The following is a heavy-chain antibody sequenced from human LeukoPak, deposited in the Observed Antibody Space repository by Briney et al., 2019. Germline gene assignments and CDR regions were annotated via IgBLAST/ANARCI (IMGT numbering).Heavy chain of an antibody. Sequence: PGGSLRLSCAASGFTFSSYAMSWVRQAPGKGLEWVSSISGSGGSTFYADSVKGRFTISRANSKNTVYLQMDSLRAEDTAVYYCAREMTEFDYWGQGTLVTVSS. J-gene: IGHJ4*02. V-gene: IGHV3-23*01. CDR1: GFTFSSYA. D-gene: IGHD1-14*01. CDR2: ISGSGGST. CDR3: AREMTEFDY.